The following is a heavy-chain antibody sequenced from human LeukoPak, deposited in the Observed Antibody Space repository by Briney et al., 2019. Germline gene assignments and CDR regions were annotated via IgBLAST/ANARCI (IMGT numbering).Heavy chain of an antibody. D-gene: IGHD6-13*01. Sequence: PGGSLRLSCAASGFTFSSYGMHWVRQAPGKGLEWVAFIRYDGSNKYYADSVKGRFTISRDNSKNTLYLQMNSLRAEDTAVYYCAKDDSSSWYGGEIDYWGQGTLVTVSS. CDR2: IRYDGSNK. CDR3: AKDDSSSWYGGEIDY. J-gene: IGHJ4*02. V-gene: IGHV3-30*02. CDR1: GFTFSSYG.